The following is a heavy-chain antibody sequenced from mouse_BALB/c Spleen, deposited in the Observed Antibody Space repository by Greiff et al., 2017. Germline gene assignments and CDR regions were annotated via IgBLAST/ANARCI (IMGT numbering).Heavy chain of an antibody. CDR3: ASGYYVDY. V-gene: IGHV5-17*02. J-gene: IGHJ2*01. Sequence: DVHLVESGGGLVQPGGSRKLSCAASGFTFSSFGMHWVRQAPEKGLEWVAYISSGSSTIYYADTVKGRFTISRDNPKNTLFLQMTRLRSEDTAMYYCASGYYVDYWGQGTTLTVSS. CDR2: ISSGSSTI. D-gene: IGHD2-2*01. CDR1: GFTFSSFG.